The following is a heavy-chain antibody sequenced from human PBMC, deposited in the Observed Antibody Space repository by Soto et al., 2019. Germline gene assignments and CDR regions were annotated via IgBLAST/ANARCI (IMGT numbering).Heavy chain of an antibody. CDR2: IYYSGST. Sequence: SETLSLTCTVSGGSISSSSYYWGWIRQPPGKGLEWIGTIYYSGSTYYNPSLKSRVTTSVDTSKNQFSLKLSSVTAADTAVYYCARQTSTIDYYFHHWGQGTLVTVSS. CDR1: GGSISSSSYY. D-gene: IGHD1-1*01. J-gene: IGHJ4*02. V-gene: IGHV4-39*01. CDR3: ARQTSTIDYYFHH.